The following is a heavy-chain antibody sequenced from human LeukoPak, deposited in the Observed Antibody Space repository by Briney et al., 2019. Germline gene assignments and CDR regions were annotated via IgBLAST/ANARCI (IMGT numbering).Heavy chain of an antibody. CDR3: ARDYMVRGVIGVRTRKWFDP. Sequence: ASVKVSCTASGYTFTAYYMHWVRQAPGQGLEWMGWINPNSGGTNYAQKFQGRVTMTRDTSISTAYMELSRLRSDDTAVYYCARDYMVRGVIGVRTRKWFDPWGQGTLVTVSS. D-gene: IGHD3-10*01. J-gene: IGHJ5*02. CDR1: GYTFTAYY. V-gene: IGHV1-2*02. CDR2: INPNSGGT.